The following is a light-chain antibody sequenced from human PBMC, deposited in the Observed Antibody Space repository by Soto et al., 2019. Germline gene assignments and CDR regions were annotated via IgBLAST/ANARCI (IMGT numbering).Light chain of an antibody. V-gene: IGKV2-40*01. CDR1: HSLFDSDDGNTF. CDR2: TLS. CDR3: MQRRELPST. Sequence: DIVMTQTPLILPVNPGEAASISCKSSHSLFDSDDGNTFLDWYLQKPGQSPQVVIHTLSYRASGVPVRVSGSGSGTDLTLKISRVESEDVGIYFRMQRRELPSTFGQGTKLEIK. J-gene: IGKJ2*02.